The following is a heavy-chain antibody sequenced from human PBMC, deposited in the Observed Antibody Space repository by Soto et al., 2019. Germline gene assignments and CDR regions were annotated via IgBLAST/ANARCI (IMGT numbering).Heavy chain of an antibody. J-gene: IGHJ5*02. CDR2: MNPNSGNT. V-gene: IGHV1-8*01. Sequence: GSVKVSCKASGYTFTSYDINWVRQATGQGLEWMGWMNPNSGNTGYAQKFQGRVTMTRNTSISTAYMELSSLRSEDTAVYYCARVRRSPYIFWLDPWGQGTLVTVSS. CDR3: ARVRRSPYIFWLDP. CDR1: GYTFTSYD. D-gene: IGHD2-21*01.